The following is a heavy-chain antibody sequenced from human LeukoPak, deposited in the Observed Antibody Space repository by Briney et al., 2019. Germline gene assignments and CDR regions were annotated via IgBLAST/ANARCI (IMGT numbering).Heavy chain of an antibody. V-gene: IGHV4-39*01. CDR3: ARLDYGDYRGDFDY. Sequence: SETLSLTCTVSGGSISSSSYYWGWIRQLPGKGLEWIGSIYYSGSTYYNPSLKSRVTISVDTSKNQFSLKLSSVTAADTAVYYCARLDYGDYRGDFDYWGQGTLVTVSS. CDR1: GGSISSSSYY. CDR2: IYYSGST. J-gene: IGHJ4*02. D-gene: IGHD4-17*01.